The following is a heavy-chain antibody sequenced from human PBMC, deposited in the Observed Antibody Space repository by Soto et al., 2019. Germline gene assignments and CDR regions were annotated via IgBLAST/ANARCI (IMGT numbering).Heavy chain of an antibody. V-gene: IGHV3-23*01. D-gene: IGHD3-3*01. Sequence: EVQLLESGGGLVQPGGSLRLSCAASGFTFSSYAMSWVRQAPGKGLEWVSAISGSGGSTYYADSVKGGFTISRDNSKNTLYLQMNSLRAEDTAVYYCAKDKPRNDFWSGYYNLGYWGQGTLVTVSS. J-gene: IGHJ4*02. CDR1: GFTFSSYA. CDR2: ISGSGGST. CDR3: AKDKPRNDFWSGYYNLGY.